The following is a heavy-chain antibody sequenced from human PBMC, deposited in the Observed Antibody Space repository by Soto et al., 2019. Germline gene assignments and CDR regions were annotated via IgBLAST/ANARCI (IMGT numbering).Heavy chain of an antibody. J-gene: IGHJ4*02. CDR3: ARGPRNWGVDY. CDR2: MSANNGNT. Sequence: GASVKVSCKASGYTFTSYAISWVRQAPGQGLEWMGWMSANNGNTNYAQKFQGRVTMTRDTSKSTAFMELSSLTSEDTAVYYCARGPRNWGVDYWGQGTLVTV. D-gene: IGHD7-27*01. V-gene: IGHV1-8*01. CDR1: GYTFTSYA.